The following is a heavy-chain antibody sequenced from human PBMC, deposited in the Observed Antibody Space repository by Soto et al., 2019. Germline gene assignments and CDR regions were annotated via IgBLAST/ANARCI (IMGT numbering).Heavy chain of an antibody. J-gene: IGHJ1*01. D-gene: IGHD6-13*01. CDR2: IISSGGST. V-gene: IGHV3-23*01. CDR1: GFTFSTYA. Sequence: EVPRLESGGGLVQPGGSLRLSCAASGFTFSTYAMNWVRQAPGKGLEWVSLIISSGGSTYYADYVKGRFTISRDNSKTTLYLQMNSLRAYDTAVYYCAKAEGSSYGTEYSQHWGQGTLVTVSS. CDR3: AKAEGSSYGTEYSQH.